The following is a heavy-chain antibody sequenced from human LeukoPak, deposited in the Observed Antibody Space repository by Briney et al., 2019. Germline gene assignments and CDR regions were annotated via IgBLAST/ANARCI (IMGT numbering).Heavy chain of an antibody. V-gene: IGHV1-8*03. Sequence: GASVKVSCKTSGGTFSSYAISWVRQATGQGLEWMGWMNPNSGNTGYAQKFQGRVTITRNTSISTAYMELSSLRSEDTAVYYCARMKSSGWYPFDYWGQGTLVTVSS. CDR2: MNPNSGNT. J-gene: IGHJ4*02. CDR3: ARMKSSGWYPFDY. D-gene: IGHD6-19*01. CDR1: GGTFSSYA.